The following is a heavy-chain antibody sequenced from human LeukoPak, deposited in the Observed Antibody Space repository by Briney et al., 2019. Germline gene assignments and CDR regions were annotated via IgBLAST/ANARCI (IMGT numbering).Heavy chain of an antibody. CDR3: AGHRSTSDLFDS. D-gene: IGHD2-2*01. CDR1: GYSLSSWW. CDR2: THPGHSDS. Sequence: GESLKISCQASGYSLSSWWIGWVRHTPAKGLEWVGITHPGHSDSRYSPSLQHQVTISAAKSISPVSVQWSRPRASGTDVYYCAGHRSTSDLFDSWGQGTL. J-gene: IGHJ4*02. V-gene: IGHV5-51*01.